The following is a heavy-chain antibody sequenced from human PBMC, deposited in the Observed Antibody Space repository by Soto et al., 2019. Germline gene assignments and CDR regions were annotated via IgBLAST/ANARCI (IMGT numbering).Heavy chain of an antibody. Sequence: GESLKISCQGFGYSFPTSGIGWVPQLPGKGLEWMGTIYPVDSDTRYSPSFQGQVTISADKSISTAYLQWSSLKASDTAMYYCARVTYYYDSSGYPVFDYWGQGTLVTVSS. D-gene: IGHD3-22*01. CDR3: ARVTYYYDSSGYPVFDY. J-gene: IGHJ4*02. CDR1: GYSFPTSG. CDR2: IYPVDSDT. V-gene: IGHV5-51*01.